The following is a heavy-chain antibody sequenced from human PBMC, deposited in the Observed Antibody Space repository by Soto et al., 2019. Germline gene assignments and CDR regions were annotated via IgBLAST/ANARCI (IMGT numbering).Heavy chain of an antibody. Sequence: SETLSLTCTVSGGSISSYYWSWIRQPPGKGLEWIGYIYYSGSTNYNPSLKSRVTISVDTSKNQFSLKMTSVTAADRAMYFCARYNSYAIDYWGRGTLVTVSS. V-gene: IGHV4-59*01. CDR2: IYYSGST. CDR1: GGSISSYY. D-gene: IGHD2-8*01. CDR3: ARYNSYAIDY. J-gene: IGHJ4*02.